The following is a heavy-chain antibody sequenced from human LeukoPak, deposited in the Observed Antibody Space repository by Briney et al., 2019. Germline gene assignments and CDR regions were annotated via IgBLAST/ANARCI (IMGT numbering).Heavy chain of an antibody. CDR2: ISGRGGST. CDR1: GFTFSSYA. J-gene: IGHJ4*02. Sequence: PGGSLRLSCAASGFTFSSYAMSWVRPAPGKGREWVSAISGRGGSTYYADSVKGRFTISRDNSKNTLYLQMNSLRAEDTAVYYCAKAEFGIWGSRYYFDYWGQGTLVTVSS. CDR3: AKAEFGIWGSRYYFDY. V-gene: IGHV3-23*01. D-gene: IGHD3-16*01.